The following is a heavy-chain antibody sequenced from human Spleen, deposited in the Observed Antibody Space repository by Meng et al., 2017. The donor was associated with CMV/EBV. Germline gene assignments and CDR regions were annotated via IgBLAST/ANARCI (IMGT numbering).Heavy chain of an antibody. J-gene: IGHJ3*02. CDR1: GGSISSYY. D-gene: IGHD2-2*01. CDR3: ARGALGYCSSTSCRDAFDI. Sequence: SETLSLTCTVSGGSISSYYWSWIRQPAGKGLEWIGRIYTSGSTNYNPSLKSRVTMSVDTSKNQFSLKLSSVTAADTAVYYCARGALGYCSSTSCRDAFDIWGQGTMVTVSS. V-gene: IGHV4-4*07. CDR2: IYTSGST.